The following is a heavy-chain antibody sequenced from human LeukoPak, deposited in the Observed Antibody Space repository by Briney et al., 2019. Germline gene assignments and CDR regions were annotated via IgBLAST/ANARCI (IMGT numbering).Heavy chain of an antibody. D-gene: IGHD6-13*01. CDR3: ARLPYSSSWYVDY. CDR1: GGSISDYY. Sequence: PSETLSLTCTVSGGSISDYYWSWIRQPPGKGLEWIGYIYYSGSTNYNPSLKSRVTISVDTSKNQFSLKLSSVTAADTAVYYCARLPYSSSWYVDYWGQGTLVTVSS. V-gene: IGHV4-59*08. CDR2: IYYSGST. J-gene: IGHJ4*02.